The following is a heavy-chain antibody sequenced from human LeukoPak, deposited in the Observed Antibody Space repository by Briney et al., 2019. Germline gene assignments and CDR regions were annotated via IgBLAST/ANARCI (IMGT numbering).Heavy chain of an antibody. CDR1: GGPISSSNW. CDR2: IYHSGST. V-gene: IGHV4-4*02. J-gene: IGHJ4*02. D-gene: IGHD3-9*01. CDR3: ARGDVDYYDILTGSTLLDY. Sequence: SETLSHTCAVSGGPISSSNWWSWVRQPPGKGLAWIGEIYHSGSTNYNPSLKSRVTISVDKSKNQFSLKLSSVTAADTAMYYCARGDVDYYDILTGSTLLDYWGQGTLVTVSS.